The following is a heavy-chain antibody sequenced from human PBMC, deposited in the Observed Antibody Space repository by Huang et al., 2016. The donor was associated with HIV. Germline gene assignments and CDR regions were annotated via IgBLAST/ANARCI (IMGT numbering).Heavy chain of an antibody. V-gene: IGHV3-30-3*01. CDR3: ARDAYYDYVWGSYRKYYYYYMDV. Sequence: QVQLVESGGGVVQPGRSLRLSCAASGFTFSSYAMHWVRQAQVRGVGWGAVIAYDGSNKTYADSVKGRFTISRDNSKNTLYLQMNSLRAEDTAVYYCARDAYYDYVWGSYRKYYYYYMDVWGKGTTVTVSS. D-gene: IGHD3-16*02. J-gene: IGHJ6*03. CDR1: GFTFSSYA. CDR2: IAYDGSNK.